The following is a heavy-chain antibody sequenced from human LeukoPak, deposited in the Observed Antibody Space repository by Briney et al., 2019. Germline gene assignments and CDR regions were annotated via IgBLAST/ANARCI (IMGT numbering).Heavy chain of an antibody. CDR1: VGSISSSSHY. D-gene: IGHD5-24*01. V-gene: IGHV4-39*01. CDR3: ASWPLVDMTTSGLDY. Sequence: SETLSLTCTVSVGSISSSSHYRGWIRQPPGKGLEWIGTIYYSGRAYYNPSLNRRVTISLDPSKHQFSLKLSSVTAAHTAVYYCASWPLVDMTTSGLDYWGQGTLVTVSS. CDR2: IYYSGRA. J-gene: IGHJ4*02.